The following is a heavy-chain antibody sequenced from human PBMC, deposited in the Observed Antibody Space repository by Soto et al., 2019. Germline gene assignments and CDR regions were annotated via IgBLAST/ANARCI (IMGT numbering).Heavy chain of an antibody. J-gene: IGHJ4*02. CDR1: GFNFNRFN. CDR2: ISGSSSTI. Sequence: EVQLVESGGGLAQPGGSLRLSCAASGFNFNRFNMNWVRQAPGKGLEWVSYISGSSSTIYYADSVKGRFTISRDNVKNSRYLQMSSLRVEDTAVYYCARDPYSGDDLYFDSWGQGTLVTVSS. V-gene: IGHV3-48*01. D-gene: IGHD5-12*01. CDR3: ARDPYSGDDLYFDS.